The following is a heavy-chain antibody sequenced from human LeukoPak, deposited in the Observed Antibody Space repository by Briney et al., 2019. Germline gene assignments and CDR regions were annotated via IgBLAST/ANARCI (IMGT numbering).Heavy chain of an antibody. CDR3: ARVIAAAGTIPWGFDY. D-gene: IGHD6-13*01. Sequence: SETLSLTCTVSGGSISSSSYYWGWIRQPPGKGLEWIGSIYYSGSTYYNPSLKSRVTISVDTSKNQFSLKLSSVTAADTAVYYCARVIAAAGTIPWGFDYWGQGTLVTVSS. V-gene: IGHV4-39*07. J-gene: IGHJ4*02. CDR2: IYYSGST. CDR1: GGSISSSSYY.